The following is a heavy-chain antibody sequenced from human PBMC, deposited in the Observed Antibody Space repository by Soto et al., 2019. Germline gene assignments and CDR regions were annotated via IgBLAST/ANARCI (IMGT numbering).Heavy chain of an antibody. J-gene: IGHJ4*02. CDR1: GFTFSSYG. CDR2: ISYDGSNK. V-gene: IGHV3-30*18. Sequence: PGGSLRLSCAASGFTFSSYGMHWVRQAPGKGLEWVAVISYDGSNKYYADSVKGRFTISRDNSKNTLYLQMNSLRAEDTAVYYCAKQHFLGIAAAGTDYWGQGTLVTVSS. CDR3: AKQHFLGIAAAGTDY. D-gene: IGHD6-13*01.